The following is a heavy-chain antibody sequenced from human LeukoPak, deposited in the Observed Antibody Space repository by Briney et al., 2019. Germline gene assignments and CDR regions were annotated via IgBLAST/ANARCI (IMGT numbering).Heavy chain of an antibody. CDR1: GFTFSTAW. CDR2: ISRSGTTI. CDR3: ARFRSAGRENYFDY. J-gene: IGHJ4*02. V-gene: IGHV3-48*04. Sequence: GGSLRLSCAASGFTFSTAWMTWVRQAPGKGLDWVSHISRSGTTIYYADSVKGRFTISRDNAKNSVYLQMDSLRADDTAVYYCARFRSAGRENYFDYWGQGTLVTVSS.